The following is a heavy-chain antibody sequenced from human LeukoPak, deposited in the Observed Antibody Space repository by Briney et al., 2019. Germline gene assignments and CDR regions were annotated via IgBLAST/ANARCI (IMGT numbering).Heavy chain of an antibody. CDR3: ARAVGPFDI. V-gene: IGHV3-23*01. CDR2: ISGSGGTT. J-gene: IGHJ3*02. Sequence: GSLRLSCAASGFTFRSYVMTWVRQAPGKGLEWVSTISGSGGTTYYADSVKGRFTISRDNSKNTLYLQMNSLRAEDTAVYYCARAVGPFDIWGQGTIVIVSS. D-gene: IGHD3-16*01. CDR1: GFTFRSYV.